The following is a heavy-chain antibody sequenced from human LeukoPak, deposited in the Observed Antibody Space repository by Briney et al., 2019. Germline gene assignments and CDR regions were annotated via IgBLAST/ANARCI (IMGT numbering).Heavy chain of an antibody. Sequence: PSETLSLTCTVSGGSISNYYWSWIRQPPGKGLEWIGYIYYSGSTNYNPSLKSRVTISVDTSKSQFSLRLSSVTAADTAVYYCARRIVVVVAATFLDYFDYWGQGTLVTVSP. CDR1: GGSISNYY. J-gene: IGHJ4*02. CDR3: ARRIVVVVAATFLDYFDY. D-gene: IGHD2-15*01. CDR2: IYYSGST. V-gene: IGHV4-59*12.